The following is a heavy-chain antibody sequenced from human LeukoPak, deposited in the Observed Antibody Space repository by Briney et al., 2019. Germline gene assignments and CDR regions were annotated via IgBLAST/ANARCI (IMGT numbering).Heavy chain of an antibody. V-gene: IGHV3-21*01. CDR3: AREGSSWSLLGDYYYYYGMDV. CDR1: GFTFSNAW. Sequence: GGSLRLSCAASGFTFSNAWMSWVRQAPGKGLEWVSSISSSSSYIYYADSVKGRFTISRDNAKNSLYLQMNSLRAEDTAVYYCAREGSSWSLLGDYYYYYGMDVWGKGTTVTVSS. D-gene: IGHD6-13*01. CDR2: ISSSSSYI. J-gene: IGHJ6*04.